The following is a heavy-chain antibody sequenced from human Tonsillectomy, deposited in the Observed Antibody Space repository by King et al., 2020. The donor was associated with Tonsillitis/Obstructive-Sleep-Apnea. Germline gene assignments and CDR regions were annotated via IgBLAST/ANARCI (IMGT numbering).Heavy chain of an antibody. J-gene: IGHJ4*02. CDR3: ARDKELYSSPFDY. D-gene: IGHD3-22*01. CDR2: ISPNTGGT. V-gene: IGHV1-2*02. Sequence: VQLVESGAEVKKPGASVTVSCKASGYSFSGYYMHWVRQAPGQGLEWMGWISPNTGGTKFAQKFQGRVTMTTDTSISTAYMELSSLRFDDTAVYFCARDKELYSSPFDYWGQGTLVTVSS. CDR1: GYSFSGYY.